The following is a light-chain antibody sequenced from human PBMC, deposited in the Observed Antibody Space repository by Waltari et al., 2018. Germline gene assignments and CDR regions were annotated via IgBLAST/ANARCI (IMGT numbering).Light chain of an antibody. V-gene: IGLV2-14*01. CDR3: CSYTSSSTWV. J-gene: IGLJ3*02. CDR2: EVS. CDR1: SSDVGGSNF. Sequence: QSALTQTASVSGSPGQSITTSCTGTSSDVGGSNFVSWYQQHPGKAPKLIISEVSNRPSGVSDRFSGSKSGTTASLTISGLQAEDEADYHCCSYTSSSTWVFGGGTELTVL.